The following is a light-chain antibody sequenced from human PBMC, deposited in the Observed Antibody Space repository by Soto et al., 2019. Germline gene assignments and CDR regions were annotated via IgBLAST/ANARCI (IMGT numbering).Light chain of an antibody. CDR3: QHYGSSPRT. CDR1: QSVSSSY. J-gene: IGKJ1*01. V-gene: IGKV3-20*01. Sequence: EIVLTQSPGTLSLSPGERATLSCRASQSVSSSYLAWYQQKPGQAPRLLIYGASSRASGIPDRFSGSGYGTDFTLIISRLETEDFAVYYCQHYGSSPRTFGQVTKVEIK. CDR2: GAS.